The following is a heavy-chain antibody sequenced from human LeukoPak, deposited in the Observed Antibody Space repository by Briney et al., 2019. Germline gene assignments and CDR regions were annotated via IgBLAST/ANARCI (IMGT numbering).Heavy chain of an antibody. CDR3: ASGDGYNPTTPFDY. D-gene: IGHD5-24*01. V-gene: IGHV4-39*01. CDR1: GGSISSSSYY. Sequence: SETLSLTCTVSGGSISSSSYYWGWIRQPPGKGLEWIGSIYYSGSTYYNPSLKSRVTISVDTSKNQFSLKLSSVTAADTAVYYCASGDGYNPTTPFDYWGQGTLVTVSS. J-gene: IGHJ4*02. CDR2: IYYSGST.